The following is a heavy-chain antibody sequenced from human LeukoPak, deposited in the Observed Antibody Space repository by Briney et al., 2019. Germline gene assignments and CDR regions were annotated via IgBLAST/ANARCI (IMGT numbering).Heavy chain of an antibody. D-gene: IGHD3-3*01. Sequence: TGGSLRLSCAASGFTFSNYWMHWVRQAPGKGLVWVSRISSDGSGTDYADSVKGRFTISRDNAKHTLYLQMNSLRAEDTAVYYCARRGGIHLEYFDYWGQGTLVTVSS. CDR3: ARRGGIHLEYFDY. V-gene: IGHV3-74*01. J-gene: IGHJ4*02. CDR2: ISSDGSGT. CDR1: GFTFSNYW.